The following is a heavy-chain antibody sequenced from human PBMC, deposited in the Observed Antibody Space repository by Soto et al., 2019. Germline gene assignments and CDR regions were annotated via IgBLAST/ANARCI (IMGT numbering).Heavy chain of an antibody. J-gene: IGHJ4*02. Sequence: PGGALGLCSAASGFTVSNAWMSGIRQAAGKVLEWVGRSKRKTDGGTKDYDATVKGRFTISRDDSKNTLYLQMNSMKTEDTAVYYCTTEEWDIVVVPAAYVEYWGQGTLVTVSS. D-gene: IGHD2-2*01. V-gene: IGHV3-15*01. CDR3: TTEEWDIVVVPAAYVEY. CDR2: SKRKTDGGTK. CDR1: GFTVSNAW.